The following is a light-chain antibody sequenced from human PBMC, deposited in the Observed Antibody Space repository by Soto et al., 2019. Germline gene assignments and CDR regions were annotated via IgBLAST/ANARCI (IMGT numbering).Light chain of an antibody. CDR2: ATS. Sequence: EIVLTQSPGTLSLSPGERATLACRASQSVNSNFLAWFQQKPGQAPRLLIYATSSRATDIPDRFSGSGSGTDFTLTISRLEPADFAVYYCQQYDRSPWPFGQATKGEIK. J-gene: IGKJ1*01. CDR1: QSVNSNF. CDR3: QQYDRSPWP. V-gene: IGKV3-20*01.